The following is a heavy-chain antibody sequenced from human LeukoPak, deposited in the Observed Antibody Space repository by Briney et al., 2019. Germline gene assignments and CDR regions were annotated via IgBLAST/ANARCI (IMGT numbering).Heavy chain of an antibody. D-gene: IGHD3-10*01. CDR2: IYYSGST. Sequence: PSETLSLTCTVSGGTVISGSYYWNWIRQPPVKTLEWIGYIYYSGSTNYNPSLKSRVTISMDTSKMQFSLKLNSVTAADTAVYYCAREKRTYNFGSGSQGFDYWGQGTLVTVSS. CDR3: AREKRTYNFGSGSQGFDY. CDR1: GGTVISGSYY. J-gene: IGHJ4*02. V-gene: IGHV4-61*01.